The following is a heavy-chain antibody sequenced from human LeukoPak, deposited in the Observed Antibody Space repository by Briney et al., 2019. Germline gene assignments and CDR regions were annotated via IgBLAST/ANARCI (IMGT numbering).Heavy chain of an antibody. V-gene: IGHV4-59*12. D-gene: IGHD7-27*01. CDR1: GGSISSYY. J-gene: IGHJ5*02. Sequence: SETLSLTCTVSGGSISSYYWSWIRQPPGKGLEWIGYIYYSGSTNYNPSLKSRVTISVDTSKNQFSLKLSSVTAADTAVYYCARDRVWGSRATSLGWFDPWGQGTLVTVSS. CDR2: IYYSGST. CDR3: ARDRVWGSRATSLGWFDP.